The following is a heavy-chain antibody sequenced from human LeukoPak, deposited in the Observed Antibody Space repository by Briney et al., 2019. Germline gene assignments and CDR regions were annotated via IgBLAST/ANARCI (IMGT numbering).Heavy chain of an antibody. Sequence: GGSLRLSCAASGFTFSSYNMKWVRQAPGKGLEWVSSISSSGGTYIYYADSVKGRFTISRDNAKNSPYLQMNSLRAEDTAVYYCARVSVAGVYWGQGTLVTVSS. CDR2: ISSSGGTYI. D-gene: IGHD6-19*01. J-gene: IGHJ4*02. CDR3: ARVSVAGVY. V-gene: IGHV3-21*01. CDR1: GFTFSSYN.